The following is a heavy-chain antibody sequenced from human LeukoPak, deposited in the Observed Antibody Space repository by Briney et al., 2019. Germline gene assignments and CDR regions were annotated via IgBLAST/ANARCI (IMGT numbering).Heavy chain of an antibody. V-gene: IGHV4-39*07. D-gene: IGHD6-19*01. CDR2: IYYSGST. CDR1: GGSISSSCYC. J-gene: IGHJ4*02. CDR3: AGVRIAVAGTWWFDY. Sequence: SETLSLTCTVSGGSISSSCYCWGWLRPPPGKGREWFGSIYYSGSTYYNPSLKSRVTISVDTSKNQFSLKLSSVTAADPAVYYCAGVRIAVAGTWWFDYWGQRTLVTVSS.